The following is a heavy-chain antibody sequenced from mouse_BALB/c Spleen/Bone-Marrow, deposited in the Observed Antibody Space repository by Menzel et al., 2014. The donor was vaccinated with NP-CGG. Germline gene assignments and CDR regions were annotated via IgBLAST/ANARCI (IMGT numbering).Heavy chain of an antibody. CDR2: IHYSGST. D-gene: IGHD1-1*01. V-gene: IGHV3-1*02. J-gene: IGHJ2*01. CDR3: ARPITTVVGFDY. Sequence: EVKLQESGPDLVKPSQSLSLTCTVTGYSITSGYSWHWIRQFPGNKLEWMGYIHYSGSTNYNPSLKSRISITRDTSKNQFFLQLNSVTTEDTATYHCARPITTVVGFDYWGQGTTLTVSS. CDR1: GYSITSGYS.